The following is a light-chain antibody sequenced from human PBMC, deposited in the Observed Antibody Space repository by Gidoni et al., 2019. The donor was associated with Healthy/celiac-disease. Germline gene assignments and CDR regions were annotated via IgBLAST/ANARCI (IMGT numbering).Light chain of an antibody. CDR3: QSYDSSLSGGVV. CDR2: GNS. J-gene: IGLJ2*01. Sequence: QSVLTQPPSGSGAPGQRVPISCTGSSSNIGAGYDVHWYQQLPGTAPKLLIYGNSNRPSGVPDRFSGSKSGTSASLAITGLQAEDEADYYCQSYDSSLSGGVVFGGGTKLTVL. CDR1: SSNIGAGYD. V-gene: IGLV1-40*01.